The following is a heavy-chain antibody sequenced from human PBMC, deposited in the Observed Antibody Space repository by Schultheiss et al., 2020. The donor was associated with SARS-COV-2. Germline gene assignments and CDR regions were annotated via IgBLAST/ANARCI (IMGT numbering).Heavy chain of an antibody. V-gene: IGHV4-34*01. CDR3: ATLAAAVHQPDY. D-gene: IGHD6-13*01. CDR1: GGSFSGYY. Sequence: SETLSLTCAVYGGSFSGYYWSWIRQPPGKGLEWIGEINHSGSTNYNPSLKSRVTMSVDTSKNQFSLKLSSVTAADTAVYYCATLAAAVHQPDYWGQGTLVTVSS. J-gene: IGHJ4*02. CDR2: INHSGST.